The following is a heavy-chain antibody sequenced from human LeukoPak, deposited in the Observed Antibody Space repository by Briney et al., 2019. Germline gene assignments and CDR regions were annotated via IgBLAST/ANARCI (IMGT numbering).Heavy chain of an antibody. D-gene: IGHD6-6*01. CDR3: ARSSNNWFDP. Sequence: SETLSLTCAVYGYSISSNYFWGWIRQSPGKGLEWIGSIYHSGSTSYNPPLKSRVTLSVDTSNNQFSLRLISVTAADTAIYYCARSSNNWFDPWGQGTLVTVSS. V-gene: IGHV4-38-2*01. J-gene: IGHJ5*02. CDR2: IYHSGST. CDR1: GYSISSNYF.